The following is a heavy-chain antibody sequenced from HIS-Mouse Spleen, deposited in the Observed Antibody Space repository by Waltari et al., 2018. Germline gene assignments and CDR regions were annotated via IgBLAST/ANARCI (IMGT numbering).Heavy chain of an antibody. V-gene: IGHV4-39*07. J-gene: IGHJ4*02. CDR1: GGSISSSSYY. Sequence: QLQLQESGPGLVKPSETLSLTCTVSGGSISSSSYYWGWIRQPPGKGLEWIGSIYYSGSTTYNPSLKSRVTISVDTSKNQFSLKLSAVTAADTAVYYCAGDWVDSSGWYYFDYWGQGTLVTVSS. CDR3: AGDWVDSSGWYYFDY. D-gene: IGHD6-19*01. CDR2: IYYSGST.